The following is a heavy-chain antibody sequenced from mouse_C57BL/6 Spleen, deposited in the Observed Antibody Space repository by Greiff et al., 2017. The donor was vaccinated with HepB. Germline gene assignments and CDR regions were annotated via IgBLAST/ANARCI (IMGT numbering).Heavy chain of an antibody. J-gene: IGHJ3*01. CDR1: GFSFTSYG. CDR2: IWGDGST. V-gene: IGHV2-3*01. Sequence: VKVVESGPGLVAPSQCLSITCTASGFSFTSYGVSWVRQPPGQGLEWLGVIWGDGSTNYHSALISRLSISKDNSKSQVFLKLNSLQTDDTATYYCAKYHDRGGPWFAYWGQGTLVTVSA. CDR3: AKYHDRGGPWFAY.